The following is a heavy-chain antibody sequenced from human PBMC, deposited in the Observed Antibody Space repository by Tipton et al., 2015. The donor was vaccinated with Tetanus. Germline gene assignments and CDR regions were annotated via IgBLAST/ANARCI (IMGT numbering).Heavy chain of an antibody. CDR2: IHYSGST. D-gene: IGHD1-26*01. Sequence: LRLSCTVSGASISNYYWNWIRQPPGKGLEWIGYIHYSGSTNHNPSLKSRVTLSIDTSKTQFSLQLRSVTAADTAVYYCARGDGYHYYYHMDVWGRGTTVTVSS. V-gene: IGHV4-59*01. CDR3: ARGDGYHYYYHMDV. CDR1: GASISNYY. J-gene: IGHJ6*04.